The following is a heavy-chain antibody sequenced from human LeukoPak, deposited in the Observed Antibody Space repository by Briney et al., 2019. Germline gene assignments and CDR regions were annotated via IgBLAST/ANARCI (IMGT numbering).Heavy chain of an antibody. CDR1: GGSISSSSYY. J-gene: IGHJ4*02. V-gene: IGHV4-39*01. D-gene: IGHD6-19*01. Sequence: PSETLSLTCTVSGGSISSSSYYWGWIRQPPGKGLEWIGSIYYSGSTYYNPSLKSRVTISVDTSKNQFSLKLSSVTAADTAVYYCASYSSGWGLFDYWGQGTLVTVSS. CDR3: ASYSSGWGLFDY. CDR2: IYYSGST.